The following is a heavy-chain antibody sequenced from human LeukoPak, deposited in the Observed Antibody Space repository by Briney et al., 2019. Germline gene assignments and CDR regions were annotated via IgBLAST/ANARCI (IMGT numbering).Heavy chain of an antibody. CDR2: ISYDGSNK. CDR3: AKDPFSIRVVPAAMAVDY. CDR1: GFTFSSYG. J-gene: IGHJ4*02. V-gene: IGHV3-30*18. D-gene: IGHD2-2*01. Sequence: QPGGSLRLSCAASGFTFSSYGMHWVRQAPGKGLEWVAVISYDGSNKYYADSVKGRFTISRDNSKNTLYLQMNSLRAEDTAVYYCAKDPFSIRVVPAAMAVDYWGQGTLVTVSS.